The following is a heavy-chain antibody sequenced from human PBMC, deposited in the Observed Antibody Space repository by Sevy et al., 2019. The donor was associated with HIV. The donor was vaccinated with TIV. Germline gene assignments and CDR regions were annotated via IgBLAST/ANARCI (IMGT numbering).Heavy chain of an antibody. CDR1: GVSISTYY. V-gene: IGHV4-59*01. D-gene: IGHD3-10*01. J-gene: IGHJ6*02. Sequence: SETLSLTCTVSGVSISTYYWTGIRQSPWKGLEWIGYIYYGGITNYNPSLKSRGTISVDTSKNHFSLKLTSVTTADTAMYYCARAAGEYYYAMDVWGQGTTVTVSS. CDR3: ARAAGEYYYAMDV. CDR2: IYYGGIT.